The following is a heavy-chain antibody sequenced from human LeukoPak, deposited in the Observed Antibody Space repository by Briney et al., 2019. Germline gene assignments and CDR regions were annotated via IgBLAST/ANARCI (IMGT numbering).Heavy chain of an antibody. Sequence: PSETLSLTCAVSGYSISSGYYWGWIRQPPGKGLEWVGSIYHSGSTYYNPSLKSRVTRSVDTSKNQFSLKLSSVTAADTAVYYCARRGSDIGDDPWGQGTLVTVSS. V-gene: IGHV4-38-2*01. CDR3: ARRGSDIGDDP. D-gene: IGHD2-15*01. CDR2: IYHSGST. J-gene: IGHJ5*02. CDR1: GYSISSGYY.